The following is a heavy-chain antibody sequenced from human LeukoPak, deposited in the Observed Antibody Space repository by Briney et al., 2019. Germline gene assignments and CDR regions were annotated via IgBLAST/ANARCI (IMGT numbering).Heavy chain of an antibody. CDR2: IDYSGSI. V-gene: IGHV4-59*08. J-gene: IGHJ6*03. CDR1: GDSISSYY. Sequence: PSETLSLTCTVSGDSISSYYWSWIRQPPGKGLEWIGYIDYSGSISYSPSLKSRVTMSVDTSKKQFSLKLTSVTAADTAVYYCAKSGSYYYYYMDVWGKGTTVTVSS. CDR3: AKSGSYYYYYMDV. D-gene: IGHD3-10*01.